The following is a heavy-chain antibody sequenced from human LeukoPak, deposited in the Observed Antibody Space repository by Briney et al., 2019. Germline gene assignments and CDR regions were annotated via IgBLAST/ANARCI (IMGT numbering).Heavy chain of an antibody. CDR1: GVSISSYY. V-gene: IGHV4-4*07. Sequence: SETLSLTCTASGVSISSYYWSWTRQPAGKGLEWIGRIYTSGSTTYNPPLKSRVTMSVDTSKNQFSLKLSSVTAADTAVYYCARADYDYVWGSYRPGYFDYWGQGTLVTVSS. D-gene: IGHD3-16*02. CDR3: ARADYDYVWGSYRPGYFDY. J-gene: IGHJ4*02. CDR2: IYTSGST.